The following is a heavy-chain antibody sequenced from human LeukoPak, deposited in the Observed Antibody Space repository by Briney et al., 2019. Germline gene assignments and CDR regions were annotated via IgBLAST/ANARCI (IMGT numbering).Heavy chain of an antibody. CDR3: AFSGSFSY. CDR1: GFTFDDYA. Sequence: GGSLTLSCAASGFTFDDYAMHWVRQPPGKGLEWVSYISSSGSTIYYADSVKGRFTISRDNSKNTLYLQMNSLRAEDTAVYYCAFSGSFSYWGQGTLVTVSS. CDR2: ISSSGSTI. V-gene: IGHV3-48*01. D-gene: IGHD1-26*01. J-gene: IGHJ4*02.